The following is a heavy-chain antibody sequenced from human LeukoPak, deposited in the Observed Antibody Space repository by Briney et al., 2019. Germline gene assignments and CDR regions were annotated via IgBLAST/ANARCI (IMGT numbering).Heavy chain of an antibody. D-gene: IGHD6-6*01. Sequence: ASVKVSCKASGYTFTSYYMHWVRQAPGQGLEWMGIINPSGGSTSYAQKFQGRVTMTRDTSTSTVYMELSSLRSEDTAVHYCATYSSSSGYYYYGMDVWGQGTTVTVSS. J-gene: IGHJ6*02. V-gene: IGHV1-46*01. CDR2: INPSGGST. CDR1: GYTFTSYY. CDR3: ATYSSSSGYYYYGMDV.